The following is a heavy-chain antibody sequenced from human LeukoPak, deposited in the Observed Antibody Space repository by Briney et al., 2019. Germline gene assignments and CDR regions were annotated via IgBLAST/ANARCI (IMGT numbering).Heavy chain of an antibody. D-gene: IGHD3-10*01. CDR1: GGTFSSYA. CDR2: IIPIFGTA. J-gene: IGHJ2*01. CDR3: ARSEYYYGSGSKRHKGGWFDP. V-gene: IGHV1-69*13. Sequence: SVKVSCKASGGTFSSYAISWVRQAPGQGLEWMGGIIPIFGTANYAQKLQGRVTITADESTSTAYMELSSLRSEDTAVYYCARSEYYYGSGSKRHKGGWFDPWGRGTLVTVSS.